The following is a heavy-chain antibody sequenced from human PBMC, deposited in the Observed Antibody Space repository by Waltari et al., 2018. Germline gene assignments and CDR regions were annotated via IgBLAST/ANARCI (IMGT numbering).Heavy chain of an antibody. D-gene: IGHD6-19*01. J-gene: IGHJ5*02. CDR2: IYYRGST. V-gene: IGHV4-59*01. CDR1: GGSISSYY. Sequence: QVQLQESGPGLVKPSETLSLTCTVSGGSISSYYWSWIRQPPGKGLEWIGYIYYRGSTNYNPSLNSRVTMTTDTSTSTAYMELRSLCSDDTAVYYCARVPALGAGTSNWFDPWGQGTLVTVSS. CDR3: ARVPALGAGTSNWFDP.